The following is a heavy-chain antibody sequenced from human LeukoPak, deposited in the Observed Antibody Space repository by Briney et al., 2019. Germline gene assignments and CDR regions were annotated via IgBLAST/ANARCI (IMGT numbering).Heavy chain of an antibody. D-gene: IGHD2-8*01. CDR1: GFTFSDYY. V-gene: IGHV3-15*01. J-gene: IGHJ4*02. CDR3: TILGYCTNGVCPTHYC. Sequence: GGSLRLSCAASGFTFSDYYMSWIRQAPGKGLEWVGLIKSKTDGGTTDYAAPVKGRFTFSRDDSKNTLYLQMNSLKTEDTAVYYCTILGYCTNGVCPTHYCWGQGTLVTVSS. CDR2: IKSKTDGGTT.